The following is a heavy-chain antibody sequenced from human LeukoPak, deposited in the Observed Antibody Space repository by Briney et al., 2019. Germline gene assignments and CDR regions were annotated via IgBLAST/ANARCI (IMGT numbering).Heavy chain of an antibody. Sequence: GGSLRLSCVASGFTFTSYGMHWVRQAPGKGLEWVAFIRYDEDNTYYADSVKGRFTISRDNSKNTLYLQMNSLRAEDTAVYYCAKPPAPTATKYQLLYRAFPSDDYWGQGPLVTVSS. V-gene: IGHV3-30*02. D-gene: IGHD2-2*02. CDR1: GFTFTSYG. J-gene: IGHJ4*02. CDR3: AKPPAPTATKYQLLYRAFPSDDY. CDR2: IRYDEDNT.